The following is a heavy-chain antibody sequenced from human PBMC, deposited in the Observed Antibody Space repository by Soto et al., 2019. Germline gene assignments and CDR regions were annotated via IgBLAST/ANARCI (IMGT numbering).Heavy chain of an antibody. CDR3: ARCHYQLFRVDH. D-gene: IGHD3-10*01. V-gene: IGHV1-3*04. CDR1: EYSFTDYS. Sequence: ASMKVSCKASEYSFTDYSIQWMRQAPGHRPEWVGWINIGTGVTQISQRFQGRVNLSRDTSATTAYMELDSLRYEDTAVYYCARCHYQLFRVDHWGQGTLVTVSS. J-gene: IGHJ4*01. CDR2: INIGTGVT.